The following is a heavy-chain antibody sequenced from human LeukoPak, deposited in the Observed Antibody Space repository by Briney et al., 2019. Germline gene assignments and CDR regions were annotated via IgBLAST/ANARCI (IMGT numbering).Heavy chain of an antibody. CDR3: ARDGNSRNHDYGLGGPDY. J-gene: IGHJ4*02. Sequence: GASVKVSCKASGYTFTSYYMHWVRQAPGQGLEWMGIINPSGGSTSYAQKFRGRVTMTRDTSTSTVYMELSSLRSEDTAVYYCARDGNSRNHDYGLGGPDYWGQGTLVTVSS. V-gene: IGHV1-46*01. CDR1: GYTFTSYY. CDR2: INPSGGST. D-gene: IGHD4-17*01.